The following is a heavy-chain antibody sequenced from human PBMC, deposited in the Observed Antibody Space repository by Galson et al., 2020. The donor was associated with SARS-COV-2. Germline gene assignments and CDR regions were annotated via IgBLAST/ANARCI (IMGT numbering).Heavy chain of an antibody. V-gene: IGHV1-24*01. J-gene: IGHJ4*02. CDR3: ATVYSLWFGELPYY. CDR2: FDPEDGET. CDR1: GYTLTELS. Sequence: ASVKVSCKVSGYTLTELSMHWVRQAPGKGLEWMGGFDPEDGETIYAQKFQGRVTMTEDTSTDTAYMELSSLRSEDTAVYYCATVYSLWFGELPYYWSQGTLVTVSS. D-gene: IGHD3-10*01.